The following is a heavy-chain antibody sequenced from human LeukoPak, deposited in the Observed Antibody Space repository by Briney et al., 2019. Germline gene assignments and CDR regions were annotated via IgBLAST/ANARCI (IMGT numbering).Heavy chain of an antibody. V-gene: IGHV4-61*02. J-gene: IGHJ3*02. Sequence: SETLSLTCTVSGGSISIGSYYWSWIRQPAGKGLEWIGRIYTSGSTNYNPSLKSRVTISVDTSKNQFSLKLSSVTAADTAVYYCARDGLYSSGWSDAFDIWGQGTMVTVSS. CDR1: GGSISIGSYY. D-gene: IGHD6-19*01. CDR2: IYTSGST. CDR3: ARDGLYSSGWSDAFDI.